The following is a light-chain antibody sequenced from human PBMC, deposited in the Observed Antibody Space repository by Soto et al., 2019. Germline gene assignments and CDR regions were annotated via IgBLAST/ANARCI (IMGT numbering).Light chain of an antibody. J-gene: IGLJ3*02. Sequence: QAVVTQPPSASGTPGQRVTISCSGSSSNIGSHYVSWYQHFPGTAPKLLIHRNNQRPSGVPDRFSGSKSGTSASLAISGLRSEDEADYYCAAWDGSLSGRVFGGGTKVTVL. CDR2: RNN. V-gene: IGLV1-47*01. CDR3: AAWDGSLSGRV. CDR1: SSNIGSHY.